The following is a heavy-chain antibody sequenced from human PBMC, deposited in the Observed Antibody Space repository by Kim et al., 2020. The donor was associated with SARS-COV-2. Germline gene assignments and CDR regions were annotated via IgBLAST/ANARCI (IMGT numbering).Heavy chain of an antibody. CDR3: AGYYYGSGSYYRSIDY. D-gene: IGHD3-10*01. V-gene: IGHV3-23*01. J-gene: IGHJ4*02. Sequence: TGKGRFTSSRDNSKNTLYLQMNSLRAEDTAIYYCAGYYYGSGSYYRSIDYWGQGTLVTVSS.